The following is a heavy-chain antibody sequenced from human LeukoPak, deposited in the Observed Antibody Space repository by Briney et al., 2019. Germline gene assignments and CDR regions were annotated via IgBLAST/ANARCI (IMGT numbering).Heavy chain of an antibody. Sequence: GGSLRLSCAASGFTVSSNDMSWVRQAPGKGLECISVIYSGGSTDYADSVKGRFTISRDNAKKSLFLEMNSLRVEDTAVYYCARDRSGSSSVDDAFDIWGQGIMVTVSS. CDR1: GFTVSSND. J-gene: IGHJ3*02. D-gene: IGHD1-26*01. CDR3: ARDRSGSSSVDDAFDI. V-gene: IGHV3-53*01. CDR2: IYSGGST.